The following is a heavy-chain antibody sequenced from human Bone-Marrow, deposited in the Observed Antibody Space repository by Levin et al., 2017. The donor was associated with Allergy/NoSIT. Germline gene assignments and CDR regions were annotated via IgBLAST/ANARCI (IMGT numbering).Heavy chain of an antibody. V-gene: IGHV4-59*02. CDR2: IHHSGNI. D-gene: IGHD3-10*01. CDR1: GVSVTNLY. CDR3: VGFYGSGNYVFFDP. J-gene: IGHJ5*02. Sequence: PGGSLRLSCAVSGVSVTNLYWSWIRHPPGKELEWIAYIHHSGNINYNPSLKSRVTISIDTSQRHFSLNLTSVTAADTAVYYCVGFYGSGNYVFFDPWGPGTLVTVSS.